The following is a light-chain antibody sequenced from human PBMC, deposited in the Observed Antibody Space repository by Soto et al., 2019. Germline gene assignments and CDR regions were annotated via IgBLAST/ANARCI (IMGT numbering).Light chain of an antibody. CDR1: QGLSSW. Sequence: DIHMTQSPSSVSASVGDRVTITCRASQGLSSWLAWYQQKPGKAPQLLIYAASNLQSGVPSRFSGSGSGTDFTLTISSLQPEDFATYYCQQANSFPITFGQGTRLEMK. CDR3: QQANSFPIT. CDR2: AAS. V-gene: IGKV1-12*01. J-gene: IGKJ5*01.